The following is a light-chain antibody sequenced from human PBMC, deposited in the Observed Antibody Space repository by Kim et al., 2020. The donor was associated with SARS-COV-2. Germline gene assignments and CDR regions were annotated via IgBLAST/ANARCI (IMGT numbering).Light chain of an antibody. Sequence: DVVMTQSPLSLPVTLGQPASISSRSSQSLVYSDGNIYLNWFQQRPGQSPRRLIYKVSNRDSGVPDRFSGSGSGTDFTLKISRVEAEDVGVYYCMQGIHPITFGQGTRLEIK. CDR1: QSLVYSDGNIY. V-gene: IGKV2-30*01. J-gene: IGKJ5*01. CDR3: MQGIHPIT. CDR2: KVS.